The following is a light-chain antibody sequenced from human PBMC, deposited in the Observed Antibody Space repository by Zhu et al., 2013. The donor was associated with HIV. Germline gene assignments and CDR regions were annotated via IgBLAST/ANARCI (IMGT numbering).Light chain of an antibody. Sequence: EVVMTQSPGTLSMSPGERAALSCRASQSVSTNLAWYQQKFGQAPRLLIYDASNRATGIPARFSGSGSGTDFTLTISSLXPEDVATYYCQKYNSAPLTFGGGTKVEI. V-gene: IGKV3D-15*01. J-gene: IGKJ4*01. CDR2: DAS. CDR3: QKYNSAPLT. CDR1: QSVSTN.